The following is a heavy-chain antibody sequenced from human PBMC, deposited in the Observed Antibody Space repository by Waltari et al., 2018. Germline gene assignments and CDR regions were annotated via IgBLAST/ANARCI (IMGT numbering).Heavy chain of an antibody. CDR3: AREGKLLGAFDI. CDR2: IRQEGNQK. Sequence: EVQLVESGGTLVQPGGSLRLSCAASGFTFSTYWMNWVRQAPGKGLGWVADIRQEGNQKSYVDSVKGRFTISRDNAESSLYLQMNSLRAEDTAVYYCAREGKLLGAFDIWGQGTMVTVSS. D-gene: IGHD1-26*01. J-gene: IGHJ3*02. V-gene: IGHV3-7*01. CDR1: GFTFSTYW.